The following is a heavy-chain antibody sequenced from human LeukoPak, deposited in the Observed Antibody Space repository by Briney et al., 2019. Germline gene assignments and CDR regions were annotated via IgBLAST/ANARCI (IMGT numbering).Heavy chain of an antibody. J-gene: IGHJ5*02. D-gene: IGHD6-13*01. V-gene: IGHV3-23*01. CDR3: AKGAAPGKADWFDP. Sequence: GGSLRLSCAASGFTFSGYCMMWVRQTPGKGLEWVSSISGGGGDTYYADSVKGRFTISRDNSKNTLYLQMNSLTAEDTAVYFCAKGAAPGKADWFDPWGQGTLVTVSS. CDR1: GFTFSGYC. CDR2: ISGGGGDT.